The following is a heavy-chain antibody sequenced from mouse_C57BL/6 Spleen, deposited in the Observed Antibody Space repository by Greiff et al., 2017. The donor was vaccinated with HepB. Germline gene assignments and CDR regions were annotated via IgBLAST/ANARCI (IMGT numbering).Heavy chain of an antibody. V-gene: IGHV1-59*01. Sequence: QVHVKQPGAELVRPGTSVKLSCKASGYTFTSYWMHWVKQRPGQGLEWIGVIDPSDSYTNYNQKFKGKATLTVDTSSSTSYMQLSSLTSEDSAVYYCAREGTTVVARYFDVWGTGTTVTVSS. J-gene: IGHJ1*03. D-gene: IGHD1-1*01. CDR3: AREGTTVVARYFDV. CDR1: GYTFTSYW. CDR2: IDPSDSYT.